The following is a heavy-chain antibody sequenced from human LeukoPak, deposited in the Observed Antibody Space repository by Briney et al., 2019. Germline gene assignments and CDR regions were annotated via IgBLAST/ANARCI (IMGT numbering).Heavy chain of an antibody. CDR3: AKGGYYDSSGAPHI. J-gene: IGHJ3*02. CDR1: GFTFNTCG. CDR2: IFPDGSKT. Sequence: GGSLRLSCTASGFTFNTCGMHWVRQAPDKGMEWVATIFPDGSKTYYPDSVRGGFTVSRDNSKNTLYLQMDSLRPEDTAVYYCAKGGYYDSSGAPHIWGQGTMVTVSS. V-gene: IGHV3-30*18. D-gene: IGHD3-22*01.